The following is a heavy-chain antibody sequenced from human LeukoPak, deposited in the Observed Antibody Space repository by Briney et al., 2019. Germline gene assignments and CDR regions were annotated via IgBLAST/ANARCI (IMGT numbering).Heavy chain of an antibody. CDR3: VKEHCSSTSCFYFDY. J-gene: IGHJ4*02. D-gene: IGHD2-2*01. CDR2: ISGNGGST. V-gene: IGHV3-64D*06. CDR1: GFTFSNFG. Sequence: GGSLRLLCSPSGFTFSNFGMHWVRPAPGKGLEYVSAISGNGGSTHYADSVKGRFTISRDNSKNTLYLQMTSLKAEDTAVYYCVKEHCSSTSCFYFDYWGQGTLVTVSS.